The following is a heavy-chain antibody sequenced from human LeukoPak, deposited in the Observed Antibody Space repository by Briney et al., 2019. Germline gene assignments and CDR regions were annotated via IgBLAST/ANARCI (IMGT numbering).Heavy chain of an antibody. CDR1: GFTVSSNY. V-gene: IGHV3-53*01. CDR2: IYSGGIT. D-gene: IGHD3-22*01. J-gene: IGHJ4*02. CDR3: ARYYYDSSGYPYYFDY. Sequence: TGGSLRLSCAASGFTVSSNYMSWVRQAPGKGLEWVSVIYSGGITYYADSVKGRFTISRDNSKNTVYLQMNSLRAEDTAVYYCARYYYDSSGYPYYFDYWGQGTLVTVSS.